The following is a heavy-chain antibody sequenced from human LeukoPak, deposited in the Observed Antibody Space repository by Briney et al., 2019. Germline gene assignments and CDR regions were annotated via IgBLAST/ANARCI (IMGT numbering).Heavy chain of an antibody. Sequence: ASVKVSCKASGYTFTGYYMHWVRQAPGQGLEWMGWINPNSGGTNYAQKFQGRVTMTRDTSISTAYMELSRLRSDDTAVYYCARGYCSSTSCPMFDYWGQGTLVIVSS. J-gene: IGHJ4*02. CDR2: INPNSGGT. CDR3: ARGYCSSTSCPMFDY. CDR1: GYTFTGYY. V-gene: IGHV1-2*02. D-gene: IGHD2-2*01.